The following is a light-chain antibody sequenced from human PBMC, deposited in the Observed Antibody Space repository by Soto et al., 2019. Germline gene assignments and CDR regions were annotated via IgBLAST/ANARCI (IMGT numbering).Light chain of an antibody. CDR2: GVS. CDR3: QQYTDWPLT. J-gene: IGKJ1*01. CDR1: QSVTSNY. V-gene: IGKV3-20*01. Sequence: TQSPATLSVSPGERATLSCRASQSVTSNYLAWYQQKPGQAPRLLIYGVSSRATGVPDRFSGSGSGTDFTLTISRLEPEDFAVYNCQQYTDWPLTFGQGTKVDIK.